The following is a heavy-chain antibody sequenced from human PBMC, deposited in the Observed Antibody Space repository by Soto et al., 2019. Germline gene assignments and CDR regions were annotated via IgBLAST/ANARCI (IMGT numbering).Heavy chain of an antibody. J-gene: IGHJ4*02. D-gene: IGHD2-15*01. CDR2: INPSTGGR. V-gene: IGHV1-2*02. Sequence: ASVKVSCKGSGYSFSGHFMHWVRQAPGQGPEWMGWINPSTGGRNLAQKFQGRVTMTRDTSISTAYMELSGLTSDDTAIYYCARGSHPLRQCHGGSCVSNFDYWGQGTLVTVSS. CDR3: ARGSHPLRQCHGGSCVSNFDY. CDR1: GYSFSGHF.